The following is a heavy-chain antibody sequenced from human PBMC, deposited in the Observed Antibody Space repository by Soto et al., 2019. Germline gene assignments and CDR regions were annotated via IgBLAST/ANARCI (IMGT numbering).Heavy chain of an antibody. CDR2: INHSGST. V-gene: IGHV4-34*01. D-gene: IGHD3-16*02. CDR3: ARGYRYGY. Sequence: QVQLQQWGAGLLKPSETLSLTCAVYGGSFSGYYWSWIRQPPGKGLEWIGEINHSGSTNYNPSLKSRVTISVDTSKNPFSLKLSSVTAADTAVYYCARGYRYGYWGQGTLVTVSS. CDR1: GGSFSGYY. J-gene: IGHJ4*02.